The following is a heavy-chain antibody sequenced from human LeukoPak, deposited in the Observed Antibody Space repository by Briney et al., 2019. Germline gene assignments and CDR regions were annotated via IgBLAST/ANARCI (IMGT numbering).Heavy chain of an antibody. CDR2: TYYKSKWYN. CDR3: ARAGVDYYDSSGYPIYYFDP. CDR1: GDSVSSNSAA. D-gene: IGHD3-22*01. J-gene: IGHJ5*02. V-gene: IGHV6-1*01. Sequence: SQTLSLTCAISGDSVSSNSAAWNWIRQSPSRGLEWLRRTYYKSKWYNDYAVSVKSRITINPDTSKNQFSLQLNSVTPEDTAVYYCARAGVDYYDSSGYPIYYFDPWGQGTLVTVSS.